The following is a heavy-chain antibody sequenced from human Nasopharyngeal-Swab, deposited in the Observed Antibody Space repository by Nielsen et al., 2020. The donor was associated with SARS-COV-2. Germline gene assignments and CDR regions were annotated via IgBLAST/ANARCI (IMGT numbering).Heavy chain of an antibody. CDR2: INSDGSDT. J-gene: IGHJ4*02. CDR3: AREWERPYYFDY. V-gene: IGHV3-74*01. Sequence: GGSLRLSCAASGFTFSSYWMHWVRQAPGKGLQWVSRINSDGSDTRYAESVKGRFTASRDTANSMLYLQLNSVRVEDTGVYFCAREWERPYYFDYWGQGVQVTVSS. D-gene: IGHD1-26*01. CDR1: GFTFSSYW.